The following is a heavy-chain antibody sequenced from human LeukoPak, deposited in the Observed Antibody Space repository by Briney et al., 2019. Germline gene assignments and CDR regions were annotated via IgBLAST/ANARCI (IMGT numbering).Heavy chain of an antibody. V-gene: IGHV1-46*01. D-gene: IGHD1-1*01. CDR3: ARDQEAGTPGV. CDR1: GYTFTIYY. Sequence: ASVTVSFTSSGYTFTIYYMHWVRQAPGQGLEWMGIINPSGGSTSYAQKFQGRVTMTRDTSTSTAYMELSSLRSEDTAVYYCARDQEAGTPGVWGKGTTVTVSS. J-gene: IGHJ6*04. CDR2: INPSGGST.